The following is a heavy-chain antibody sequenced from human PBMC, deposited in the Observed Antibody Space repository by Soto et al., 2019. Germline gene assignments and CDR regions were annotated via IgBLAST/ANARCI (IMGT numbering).Heavy chain of an antibody. CDR2: FDPEDGET. D-gene: IGHD6-13*01. Sequence: ASVKVSCKVSGYTLTELSMHWVRQAPGKGLGWMGGFDPEDGETIYAQKFQGRVTMTEDTSTDTAYMELNSLRAEDTAVYYCARDWWEEPAGKETVSQFDYWGQGTLVTVSS. CDR1: GYTLTELS. V-gene: IGHV1-24*01. J-gene: IGHJ4*02. CDR3: ARDWWEEPAGKETVSQFDY.